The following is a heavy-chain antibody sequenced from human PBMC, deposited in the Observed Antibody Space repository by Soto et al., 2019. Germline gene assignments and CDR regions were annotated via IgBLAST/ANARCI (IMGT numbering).Heavy chain of an antibody. CDR3: AKVRVLNYDYIWGSYRDPDAFDI. CDR2: ISGSGGST. J-gene: IGHJ3*02. D-gene: IGHD3-16*02. CDR1: GFTFSSYA. V-gene: IGHV3-23*01. Sequence: GSLRLSCAASGFTFSSYAMSWVRQAPGKGLEWVSAISGSGGSTYYADSVKGRFTISRDNSKNTLYLQMNSLRAEDTAVYYCAKVRVLNYDYIWGSYRDPDAFDIRGQGTMVTVSS.